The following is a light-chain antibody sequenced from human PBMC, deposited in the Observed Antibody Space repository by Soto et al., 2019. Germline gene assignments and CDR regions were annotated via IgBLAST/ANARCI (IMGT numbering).Light chain of an antibody. J-gene: IGLJ1*01. CDR3: SSYTTDSTYV. Sequence: SVLTQPAPLSGAPGQAGTLSRTGTRRVVGGYNYVSWYQEHPGKAPKLMIYDVSNRPSGVSNRFSGSKSGNTASLTISGLQAEDEADYYCSSYTTDSTYVFVTGSMVTVL. V-gene: IGLV2-14*01. CDR1: RRVVGGYNY. CDR2: DVS.